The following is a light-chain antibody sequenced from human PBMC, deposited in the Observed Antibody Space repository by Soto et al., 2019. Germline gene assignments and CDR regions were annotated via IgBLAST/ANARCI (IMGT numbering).Light chain of an antibody. J-gene: IGKJ3*01. V-gene: IGKV3-20*01. CDR1: QRVSSNS. CDR3: LQWFT. Sequence: IVLTQSPGTLSLSPGERATLSCRASQRVSSNSLAWFQLKPGQAPRLLIYGASSRATGIPDRSSGSASGTDFSRTTSGLEPEDFAMYYCLQWFTFRPGKKVDIK. CDR2: GAS.